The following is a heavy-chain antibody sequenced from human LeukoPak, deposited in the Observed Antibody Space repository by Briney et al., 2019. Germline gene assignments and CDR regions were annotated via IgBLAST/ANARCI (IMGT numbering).Heavy chain of an antibody. CDR1: GGSISSSRYY. D-gene: IGHD6-13*01. J-gene: IGHJ4*02. CDR3: ARGLGAAVD. V-gene: IGHV4-39*07. CDR2: IYYSGNT. Sequence: PSETLSLTCTVSGGSISSSRYYWGWIRQPPGKGLEWIGSIYYSGNTYYNPSLKSRVTISVDTSKNQFSLKLSSVTAADTAVYYCARGLGAAVDWGQGTLVTVSS.